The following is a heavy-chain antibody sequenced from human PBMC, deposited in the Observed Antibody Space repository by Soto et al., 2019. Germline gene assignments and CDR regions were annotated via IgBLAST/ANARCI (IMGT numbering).Heavy chain of an antibody. CDR1: GFTFTNYW. V-gene: IGHV3-7*01. CDR2: IKQDGSEK. J-gene: IGHJ4*02. D-gene: IGHD3-22*01. Sequence: VQLVESGGALVQPGGSLRLSCAGSGFTFTNYWMSWVRQAPGKGLEWVANIKQDGSEKYYVDSVKGRFTISKDNANNSLYLQMNSLRAEDAAIYYCARLMGDPYYYETSGYFRDWGQGTLVTVSS. CDR3: ARLMGDPYYYETSGYFRD.